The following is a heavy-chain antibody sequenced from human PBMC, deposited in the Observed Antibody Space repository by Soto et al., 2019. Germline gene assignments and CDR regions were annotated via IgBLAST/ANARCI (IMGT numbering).Heavy chain of an antibody. CDR3: EKDDWTSSGGYRGGVDS. CDR1: GFTFSSYG. Sequence: QVQLVESGGGVVQPGRSLRLSCAASGFTFSSYGMHWVRQAPGKGLEWVAVISYDGSKKYYADSVKGRFTIARDKSKNTLDLQRNSLSAEDTPVYKCEKDDWTSSGGYRGGVDSWGQGTLVTVSS. D-gene: IGHD6-13*01. J-gene: IGHJ4*02. CDR2: ISYDGSKK. V-gene: IGHV3-30*18.